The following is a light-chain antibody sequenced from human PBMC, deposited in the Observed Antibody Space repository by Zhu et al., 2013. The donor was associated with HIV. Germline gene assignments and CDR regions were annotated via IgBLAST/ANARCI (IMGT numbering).Light chain of an antibody. CDR1: QTISNY. V-gene: IGKV1-39*01. CDR2: GAS. Sequence: DIQLTQSPSFLSASVGDRIIITCRASQTISNYLNWYQKKPGKPPKLLIYGASNLQSGVPSRFSGSGSGTDFTLTISSLQVEDFASYYCQQSYNSLTFGGGTKLEIK. J-gene: IGKJ4*01. CDR3: QQSYNSLT.